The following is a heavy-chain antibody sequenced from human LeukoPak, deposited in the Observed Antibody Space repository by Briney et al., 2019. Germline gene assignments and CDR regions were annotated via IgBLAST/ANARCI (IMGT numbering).Heavy chain of an antibody. D-gene: IGHD3-22*01. CDR1: GASISSYY. Sequence: SETLSLTXTVSGASISSYYWSWIRQSPGKGLEWIGYIYYSGSTNYNPSLKSRVTTSVDTSKNQFSLKLSSVTAADTAVYFCARAGLFDSSAYPYDAFDMWGQGTMVTVSS. V-gene: IGHV4-59*01. CDR3: ARAGLFDSSAYPYDAFDM. J-gene: IGHJ3*02. CDR2: IYYSGST.